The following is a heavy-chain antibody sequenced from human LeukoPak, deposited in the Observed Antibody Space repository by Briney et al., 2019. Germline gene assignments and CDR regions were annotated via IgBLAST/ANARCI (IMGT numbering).Heavy chain of an antibody. D-gene: IGHD3-16*01. V-gene: IGHV4-59*08. CDR2: IYYSGST. CDR1: GGSISSYY. Sequence: SETLSLTCTVSGGSISSYYWSWIRQPPGKGLEWIGYIYYSGSTYYNPSLKSRVTISVDTSKNQFSLKLSSVTAADTAVYYCARGSYVTPNFDYWGQGTLVTVSS. J-gene: IGHJ4*02. CDR3: ARGSYVTPNFDY.